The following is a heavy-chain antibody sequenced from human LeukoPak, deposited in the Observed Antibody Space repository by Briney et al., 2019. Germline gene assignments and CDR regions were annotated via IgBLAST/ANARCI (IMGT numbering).Heavy chain of an antibody. Sequence: GGSLRLSCTASGFTFGDYAMSWFRQAPGKGLEWVGFIRSKAYGGTTEYAASVKGRFTISRDDSKSIAYLQMNSLKTEDTAVYYCTRDRSRYDFWSGYSYYMDVWGKGTTVTVSS. CDR3: TRDRSRYDFWSGYSYYMDV. CDR1: GFTFGDYA. V-gene: IGHV3-49*03. J-gene: IGHJ6*03. D-gene: IGHD3-3*01. CDR2: IRSKAYGGTT.